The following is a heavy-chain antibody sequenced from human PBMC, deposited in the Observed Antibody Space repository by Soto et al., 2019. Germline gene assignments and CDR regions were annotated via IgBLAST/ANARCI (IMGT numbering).Heavy chain of an antibody. V-gene: IGHV4-34*01. J-gene: IGHJ4*02. D-gene: IGHD3-16*02. CDR1: GGSFSGYY. Sequence: TSETLSLTCAVYGGSFSGYYWSWIRQPPGKGLEWIGEINHSGSTNYNPSLKSRVTISVDTSKNQFSLKLSSVTAADTAVYYCASSYVWGSYRYTGPFDYWGQGTLVTVSS. CDR2: INHSGST. CDR3: ASSYVWGSYRYTGPFDY.